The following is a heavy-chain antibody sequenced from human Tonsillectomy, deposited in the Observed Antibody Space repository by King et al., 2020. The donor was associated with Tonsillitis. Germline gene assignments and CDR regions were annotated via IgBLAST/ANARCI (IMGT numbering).Heavy chain of an antibody. CDR2: IWYDGSYK. CDR1: GFTFNNYG. V-gene: IGHV3-33*01. CDR3: ARDRDILTVCYYDGLDV. Sequence: VQLVESGGGVVQPGRSLRLSCAASGFTFNNYGMHWVRQAPGKGLEWGALIWYDGSYKFYADSVKGRFTISRDNSKNTLYLQMNSLRAEDTAVYDCARDRDILTVCYYDGLDVWGQGTTVTVTS. J-gene: IGHJ6*02. D-gene: IGHD3-9*01.